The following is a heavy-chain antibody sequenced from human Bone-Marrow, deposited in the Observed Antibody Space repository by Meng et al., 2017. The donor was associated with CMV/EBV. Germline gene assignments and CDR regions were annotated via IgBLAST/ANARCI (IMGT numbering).Heavy chain of an antibody. CDR3: AREVAPWSYYYGMDV. J-gene: IGHJ6*02. V-gene: IGHV4-38-2*02. D-gene: IGHD2-21*01. Sequence: SETLSLTCTVSGYSISRGYYWSWIRQPPGKGLEWIGEINHSGSTNYNPSLKSRVTISVDTSKNQFSLKLSSVTAADTAVYYCAREVAPWSYYYGMDVWGQGTTVTVSS. CDR1: GYSISRGYY. CDR2: INHSGST.